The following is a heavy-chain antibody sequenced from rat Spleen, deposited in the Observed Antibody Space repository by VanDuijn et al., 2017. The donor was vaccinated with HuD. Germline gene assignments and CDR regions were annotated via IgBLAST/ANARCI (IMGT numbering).Heavy chain of an antibody. V-gene: IGHV5-22*01. Sequence: EVQLVESGGGLVQPGRSMKLSCAASGFSFSNYCMTWVRQGPKKGLEWVASISYEGSSTYYGDSVKGRFTISRDNAKNTLYLQMNSLRSEDTATYYCTRPPYNNHFDYWGQGVMVTVSS. CDR2: ISYEGSST. CDR1: GFSFSNYC. D-gene: IGHD1-10*01. J-gene: IGHJ2*01. CDR3: TRPPYNNHFDY.